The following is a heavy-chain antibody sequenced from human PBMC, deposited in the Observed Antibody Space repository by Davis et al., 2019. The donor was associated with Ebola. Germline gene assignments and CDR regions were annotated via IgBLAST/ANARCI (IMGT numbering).Heavy chain of an antibody. Sequence: SETLSLTCIVSGGSISNYYWSWIRQPAGKGLEWIGRIYTSGSTNYNPSLRSRVTMSVDTSKNQFSLKLSSVTAADTAVYYCARRRTSAGDGYFDYWGQGTLVTVSS. J-gene: IGHJ4*02. CDR3: ARRRTSAGDGYFDY. D-gene: IGHD7-27*01. CDR1: GGSISNYY. V-gene: IGHV4-4*07. CDR2: IYTSGST.